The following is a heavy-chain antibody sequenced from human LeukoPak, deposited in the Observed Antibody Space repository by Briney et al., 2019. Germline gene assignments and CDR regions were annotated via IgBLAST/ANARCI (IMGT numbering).Heavy chain of an antibody. CDR3: AKSGGDGYNFFVY. CDR2: ISYDGSNK. J-gene: IGHJ4*02. CDR1: GFTFSSYG. V-gene: IGHV3-30*18. D-gene: IGHD5-24*01. Sequence: GGSLRLSCAASGFTFSSYGMHWVRQAPGKGLEWVAVISYDGSNKCYADSVKGRFTISRDNSKNTLYLQMNSLRAEDTAVYYCAKSGGDGYNFFVYWGQGTLVTVSS.